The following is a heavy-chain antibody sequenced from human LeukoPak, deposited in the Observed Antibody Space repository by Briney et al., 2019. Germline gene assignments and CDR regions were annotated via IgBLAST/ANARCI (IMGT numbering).Heavy chain of an antibody. J-gene: IGHJ4*02. CDR2: INQDGSEK. Sequence: GGSLRLSCAASGFTFSSYWMRWGRQAPGKGLDWVASINQDGSEKYYVDSVKGRFTISRDNAKNSLYLQMNSLRADDTAVYYCARARGGSNSDYWGQGTLVTVSS. CDR3: ARARGGSNSDY. V-gene: IGHV3-7*05. D-gene: IGHD1-26*01. CDR1: GFTFSSYW.